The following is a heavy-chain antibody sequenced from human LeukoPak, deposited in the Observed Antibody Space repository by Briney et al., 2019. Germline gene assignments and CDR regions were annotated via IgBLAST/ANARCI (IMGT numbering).Heavy chain of an antibody. Sequence: GGSLRLSCAASGFTFSSYAVTWVRQAPGRGLEWVSVVSNSVDGGFTYYADSVKGRFTISRDNSKNTLYLQMNNLRADDTAVYYCAKMGGYCSGGSCYSRYFDYWGQGTPVTVSS. CDR3: AKMGGYCSGGSCYSRYFDY. V-gene: IGHV3-23*01. CDR1: GFTFSSYA. D-gene: IGHD2-15*01. J-gene: IGHJ4*02. CDR2: VSNSVDGGFT.